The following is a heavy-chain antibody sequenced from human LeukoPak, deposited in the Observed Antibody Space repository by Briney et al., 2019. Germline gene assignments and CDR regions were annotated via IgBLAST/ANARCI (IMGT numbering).Heavy chain of an antibody. V-gene: IGHV3-30*03. CDR3: ARVSDDILTGYYSQYFDY. J-gene: IGHJ4*02. CDR1: GITYNRCV. D-gene: IGHD3-9*01. Sequence: GGSLRLSCAASGITYNRCVMHWVRQAPGEGLEWVARISHDGSVKNYADSVKGRFTISRDNSRDTLFLQMDSLRVEDTGVYYCARVSDDILTGYYSQYFDYWGQGTLVTVSS. CDR2: ISHDGSVK.